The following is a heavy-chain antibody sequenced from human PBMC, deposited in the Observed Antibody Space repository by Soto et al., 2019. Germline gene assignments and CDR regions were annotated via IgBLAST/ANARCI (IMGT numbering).Heavy chain of an antibody. CDR3: AKSRSGYSSPMDV. D-gene: IGHD6-19*01. CDR2: ISYDGSNK. V-gene: IGHV3-30*18. Sequence: GGSLRLSCAASGFTFSSYGMHWVRQAPGRGLEWVAVISYDGSNKYYADSVKGRFTISRDNSKNTLYLQMNSLRAEDTAVYYCAKSRSGYSSPMDVWGKGTTVTVSS. J-gene: IGHJ6*03. CDR1: GFTFSSYG.